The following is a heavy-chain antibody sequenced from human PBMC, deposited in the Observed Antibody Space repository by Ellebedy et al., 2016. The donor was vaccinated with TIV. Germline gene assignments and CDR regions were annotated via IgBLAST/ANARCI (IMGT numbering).Heavy chain of an antibody. CDR1: GFSLSTRGVG. Sequence: SGPTLVKPTQTLTLTCTFSGFSLSTRGVGVGWIRQPPRKALEWLALIYWDDDKRYSPSLKSRLTITKDTSKNQVVLTMTNMDPVDTATYYCAHRYCSGGTCYSDAFDIWGQGTMVTVSS. V-gene: IGHV2-5*02. CDR3: AHRYCSGGTCYSDAFDI. J-gene: IGHJ3*02. D-gene: IGHD2-15*01. CDR2: IYWDDDK.